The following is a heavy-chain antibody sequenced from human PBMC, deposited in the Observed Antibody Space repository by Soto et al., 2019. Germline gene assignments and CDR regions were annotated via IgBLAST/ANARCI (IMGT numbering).Heavy chain of an antibody. V-gene: IGHV3-30*18. Sequence: QVQLVESGGGVVQPGRSLRLSCAASGFIFSSYGMHWVRQAPGKGLEWAAVISYDGINKNHADSVKGRFTISRDNSKNTLHLQMNSLRAEDTAVYYCAKDQSGYDHYAMDVWGQGTAVTVSS. CDR1: GFIFSSYG. CDR2: ISYDGINK. D-gene: IGHD3-3*01. J-gene: IGHJ6*02. CDR3: AKDQSGYDHYAMDV.